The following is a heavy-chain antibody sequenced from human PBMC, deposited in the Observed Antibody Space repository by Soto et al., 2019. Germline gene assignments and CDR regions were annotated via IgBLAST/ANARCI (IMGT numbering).Heavy chain of an antibody. CDR2: ISSNGGST. D-gene: IGHD3-3*01. Sequence: GGSLRLSCSASGFTFSSYAMHWVRQAPGKGLEYVSAISSNGGSTYYADSVKGRFTISRDNSKNTLYLQMSSLRAEDTAVYYCVKDQAYYDFWSGYPDDDAFDIWGQGTMVTVS. J-gene: IGHJ3*02. CDR1: GFTFSSYA. V-gene: IGHV3-64D*08. CDR3: VKDQAYYDFWSGYPDDDAFDI.